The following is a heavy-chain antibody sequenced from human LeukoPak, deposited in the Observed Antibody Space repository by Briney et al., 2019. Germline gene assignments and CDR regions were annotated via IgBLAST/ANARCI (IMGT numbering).Heavy chain of an antibody. V-gene: IGHV1-18*01. D-gene: IGHD3-3*01. Sequence: ASVKVSCKASGYTFTSYGISRVRQAPGQGLERMGWISAYNGNTNYAQKLQGRVTMTTDTSTSTAYMELRRLRCDDTAVYYCAREIRRFLEWYSDYWGQGTLVTVS. CDR3: AREIRRFLEWYSDY. CDR2: ISAYNGNT. CDR1: GYTFTSYG. J-gene: IGHJ4*02.